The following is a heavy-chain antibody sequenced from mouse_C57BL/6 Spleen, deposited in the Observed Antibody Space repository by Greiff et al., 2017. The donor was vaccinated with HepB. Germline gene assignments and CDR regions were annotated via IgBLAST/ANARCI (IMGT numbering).Heavy chain of an antibody. Sequence: VQLQQPGAELVMPGASVKLSCKASGYTFTSYWMHWVKQRPGQGLEWIGEIDPSDSYTNYNQKFKGKSTLTVDKSSSTAYMQLSSLTSEDSAVYYCARSPSGSSPYYAMDYWGQGTSVTVSS. CDR2: IDPSDSYT. J-gene: IGHJ4*01. CDR3: ARSPSGSSPYYAMDY. D-gene: IGHD1-1*01. CDR1: GYTFTSYW. V-gene: IGHV1-69*01.